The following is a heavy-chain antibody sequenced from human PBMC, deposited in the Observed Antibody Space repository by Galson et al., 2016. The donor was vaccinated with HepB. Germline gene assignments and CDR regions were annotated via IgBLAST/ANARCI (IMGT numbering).Heavy chain of an antibody. V-gene: IGHV3-30*18. CDR1: GFTFRGFG. J-gene: IGHJ5*02. CDR3: AKDFLDPVTPYNWFAP. Sequence: SLRLSCAASGFTFRGFGIHWVRQAPGKGPEWVAAVSKDGNSDYYADSVKGRFTISRDNSNNAAYLQMNSLRVEDMDVYYCAKDFLDPVTPYNWFAPWGQGTLVTVSS. CDR2: VSKDGNSD. D-gene: IGHD3/OR15-3a*01.